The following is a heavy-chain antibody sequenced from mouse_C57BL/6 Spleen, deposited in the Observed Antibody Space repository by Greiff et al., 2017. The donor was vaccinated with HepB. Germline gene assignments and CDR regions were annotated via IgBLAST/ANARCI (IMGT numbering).Heavy chain of an antibody. Sequence: LQESGPELVKPGASVKISCKASGYAFSSSWMNWVKQRPGKGLEWIGRIYPGDGDTNYNGKFKGKATLTADKSSSTAYMQLSSLTSEDSAVYFCARSYYSNYGPFAYWGQGTLVTVSA. CDR2: IYPGDGDT. V-gene: IGHV1-82*01. D-gene: IGHD2-5*01. CDR3: ARSYYSNYGPFAY. CDR1: GYAFSSSW. J-gene: IGHJ3*01.